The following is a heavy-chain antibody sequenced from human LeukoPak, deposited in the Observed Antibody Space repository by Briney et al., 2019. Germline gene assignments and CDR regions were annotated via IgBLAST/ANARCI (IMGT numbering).Heavy chain of an antibody. CDR1: GFTFSSYA. D-gene: IGHD3-22*01. CDR3: ARDGILDYYDSSGYYFDY. Sequence: TGGSLRLSCAASGFTFSSYAMSWVRQAPGKGLEWVSVIYSGGSTYYADSVKGRFTISRDNSKNTLYLQMNSLRAEDTAVYYCARDGILDYYDSSGYYFDYWGQGTLVTVSS. CDR2: IYSGGST. V-gene: IGHV3-66*01. J-gene: IGHJ4*02.